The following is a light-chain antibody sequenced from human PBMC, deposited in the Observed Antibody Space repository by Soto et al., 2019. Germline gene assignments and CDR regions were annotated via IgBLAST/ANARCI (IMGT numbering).Light chain of an antibody. V-gene: IGKV2-28*01. CDR2: LGS. CDR1: QNLLHSNGYNY. Sequence: EIVLTQSPLSLPVTPGEPASISCRSSQNLLHSNGYNYLNWYLQKPGQSPQLLIYLGSNRASGVPDMFSGSGSGTYFTLTINRVEAEDVGLYFCAQGLATPFTFGGGTKVEIK. CDR3: AQGLATPFT. J-gene: IGKJ4*01.